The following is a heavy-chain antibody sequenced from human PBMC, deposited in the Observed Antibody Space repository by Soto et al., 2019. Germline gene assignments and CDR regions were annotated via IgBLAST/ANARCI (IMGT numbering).Heavy chain of an antibody. CDR3: ARGAGVVVAATGRIDY. CDR2: ISYDGSNK. V-gene: IGHV3-30-3*01. D-gene: IGHD2-15*01. CDR1: GFTFSSYA. Sequence: QVQLVESGGGVVQPGRSLRLSCAASGFTFSSYAMHWVRQAPGKGLEWVAVISYDGSNKYYADSVKGRFTISRDNSKNPLYLQMNRLRAEDTAVYYCARGAGVVVAATGRIDYWGQGTLVTVSS. J-gene: IGHJ4*02.